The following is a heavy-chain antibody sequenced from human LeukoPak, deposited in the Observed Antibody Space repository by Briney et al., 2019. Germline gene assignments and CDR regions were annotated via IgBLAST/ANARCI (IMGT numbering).Heavy chain of an antibody. CDR2: ISSSSSYI. D-gene: IGHD6-13*01. Sequence: PGGSLRLSCAASGFTFSSYSMNWVRQAPGKGLEWVSSISSSSSYIYYADSVKGRFTISRDNAKNSLYLQMNSLRAEDTAAYYCARGGGGSSSCDYWGQGTLVTVSS. V-gene: IGHV3-21*01. CDR1: GFTFSSYS. CDR3: ARGGGGSSSCDY. J-gene: IGHJ4*02.